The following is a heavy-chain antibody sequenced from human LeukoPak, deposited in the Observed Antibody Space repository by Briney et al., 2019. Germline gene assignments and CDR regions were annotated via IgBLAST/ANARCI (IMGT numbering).Heavy chain of an antibody. Sequence: ASVKVSCKASGYTFTNYAMHWVRQAPGQRLEWMGWINAGNGNTKYSQKFQGRVTITRDTSASTAYMELSSLRFEDTAVYYCARGVYYYGSGSYIEYWGQGTLVTVSS. V-gene: IGHV1-3*01. CDR3: ARGVYYYGSGSYIEY. D-gene: IGHD3-10*01. CDR2: INAGNGNT. CDR1: GYTFTNYA. J-gene: IGHJ4*02.